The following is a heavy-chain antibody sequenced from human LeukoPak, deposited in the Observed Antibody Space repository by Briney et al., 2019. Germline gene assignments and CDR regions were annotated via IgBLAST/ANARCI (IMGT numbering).Heavy chain of an antibody. V-gene: IGHV3-48*04. CDR3: ARDAVGIYRIIDY. CDR1: GFDFSRSS. CDR2: ISFSNRNM. D-gene: IGHD6-13*01. Sequence: PGGSLRLSCAASGFDFSRSSMNWVRQAPGKGLEWVSYISFSNRNMYYADSVKGRFTISRDNAKNPLYLQMNSLRAEDTAVYYCARDAVGIYRIIDYWGQGTLVTVSS. J-gene: IGHJ4*02.